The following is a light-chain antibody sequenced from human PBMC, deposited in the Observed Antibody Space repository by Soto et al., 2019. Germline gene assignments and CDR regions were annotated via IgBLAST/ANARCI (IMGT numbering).Light chain of an antibody. J-gene: IGLJ2*01. V-gene: IGLV4-69*01. Sequence: QSVLTQSPSASASLGASVKLTCTLSSGHSSYAIAWHQQQPGKGPRYLMKLDSDGSHTKGDAIPDRFSGSSSGAERYLTISSLQSEDEADYYCQTWGTGIHVVFGGGTKLTVL. CDR3: QTWGTGIHVV. CDR1: SGHSSYA. CDR2: LDSDGSH.